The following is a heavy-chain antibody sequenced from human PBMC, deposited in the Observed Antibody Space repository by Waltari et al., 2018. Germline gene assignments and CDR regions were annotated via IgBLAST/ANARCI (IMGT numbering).Heavy chain of an antibody. J-gene: IGHJ6*02. CDR1: GYTFTGYY. V-gene: IGHV1-2*02. CDR3: AREAYPDVDYYYGMDV. CDR2: INPNRGGT. Sequence: QVQLVQSGAEVKKPGASVKVSCKASGYTFTGYYMHWVRQAPGQGLEWMGWINPNRGGTNYAQKFQGRVTMTRDTSISTAYMELSRLRSDDTAVYYCAREAYPDVDYYYGMDVWGQGTTVTVSS.